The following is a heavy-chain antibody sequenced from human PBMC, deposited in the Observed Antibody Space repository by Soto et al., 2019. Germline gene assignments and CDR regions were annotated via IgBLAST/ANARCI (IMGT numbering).Heavy chain of an antibody. CDR3: ARDSSDYDAFDI. CDR2: INPSGGST. Sequence: GASVKVSCKASGGTFSSYTISWVRQAPGQGLEWMGIINPSGGSTSYAQKFQGRVTMARDTSTSTVYMELSSLRSEDTAVYYCARDSSDYDAFDIWGQGTMVTVSS. D-gene: IGHD4-17*01. V-gene: IGHV1-46*03. CDR1: GGTFSSYT. J-gene: IGHJ3*02.